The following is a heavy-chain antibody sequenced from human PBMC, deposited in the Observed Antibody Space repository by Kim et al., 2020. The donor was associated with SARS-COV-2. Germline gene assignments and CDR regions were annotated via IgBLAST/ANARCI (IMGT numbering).Heavy chain of an antibody. CDR2: T. CDR3: ARIGDGGRFDY. D-gene: IGHD3-16*01. J-gene: IGHJ4*02. V-gene: IGHV4-34*01. Sequence: TNYNPSLQSRDTISVDTSKNQFSLKLSSVPAADTAVYYCARIGDGGRFDYWGQGTLVTVSS.